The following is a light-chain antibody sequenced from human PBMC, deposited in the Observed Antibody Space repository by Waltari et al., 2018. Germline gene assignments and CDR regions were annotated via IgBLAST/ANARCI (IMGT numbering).Light chain of an antibody. J-gene: IGKJ2*01. V-gene: IGKV4-1*01. CDR3: QQYYGSPPYT. CDR1: QSVLYTSNNKNY. CDR2: WAS. Sequence: DIVMTQSPDSLAVSLGERATINCKLSQSVLYTSNNKNYLAWYQQKPGQPPKLLIYWASTRESGVPDRFSGSGSGTDFTLTISSLQVEDVAVYYCQQYYGSPPYTFGQGTKLEIK.